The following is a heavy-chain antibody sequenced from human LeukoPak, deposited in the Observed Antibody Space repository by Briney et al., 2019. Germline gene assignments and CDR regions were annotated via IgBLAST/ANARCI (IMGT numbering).Heavy chain of an antibody. CDR1: GFTFSSYS. V-gene: IGHV3-21*01. D-gene: IGHD3-10*01. CDR2: ISSSSSYI. J-gene: IGHJ4*02. CDR3: ARDPFSSGSQTFDY. Sequence: GGSLRLSCAAPGFTFSSYSMNWVRQAPGKGLEWVSSISSSSSYIYYADSVKGRFTISRDNAKNSLYLQMNSLRAEDTAVYYCARDPFSSGSQTFDYWGQGTLVTVSS.